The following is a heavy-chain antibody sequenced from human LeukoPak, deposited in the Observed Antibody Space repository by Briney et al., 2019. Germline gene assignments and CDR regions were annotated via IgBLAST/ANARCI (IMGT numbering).Heavy chain of an antibody. J-gene: IGHJ4*02. CDR2: IYYSGTT. CDR1: GGSISSTSYY. CDR3: AAFIAAAGTNYFDY. D-gene: IGHD6-13*01. V-gene: IGHV4-39*01. Sequence: SETLSLTCSVSGGSISSTSYYWVWIRQPPGKGLEWIGSIYYSGTTYYDPSLKSRVTISVDTSKNQFSLKLSSVTAADTAVYFCAAFIAAAGTNYFDYWGQGTLVTVSS.